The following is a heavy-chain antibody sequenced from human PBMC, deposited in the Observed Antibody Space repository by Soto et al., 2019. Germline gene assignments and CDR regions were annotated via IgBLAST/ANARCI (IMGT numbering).Heavy chain of an antibody. CDR2: IKQDGSGE. J-gene: IGHJ6*02. Sequence: RRSLRLACAASGFTVSTYWVSWVRQAPGKGLEWVGNIKQDGSGENYVDSVKGRFTISRDNANHSLYLQMNSLRAEDTAVYYCARDRGPPRYLYYGMDVWGQGTTVTVSS. V-gene: IGHV3-7*01. D-gene: IGHD3-10*01. CDR1: GFTVSTYW. CDR3: ARDRGPPRYLYYGMDV.